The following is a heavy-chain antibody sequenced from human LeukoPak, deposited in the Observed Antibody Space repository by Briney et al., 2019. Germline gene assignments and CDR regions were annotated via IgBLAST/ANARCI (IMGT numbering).Heavy chain of an antibody. V-gene: IGHV4-34*01. CDR3: ARFGYNYYAIDY. CDR1: GGSFSGYY. CDR2: INHSGST. J-gene: IGHJ4*02. D-gene: IGHD5-24*01. Sequence: SETLSLTCAVYGGSFSGYYWSWIRQPPGKGLEWIGEINHSGSTNYNPSLKSRVTISVDTSKNQFSLKLSSVTAADTAVYYCARFGYNYYAIDYWGQGTLVTVSS.